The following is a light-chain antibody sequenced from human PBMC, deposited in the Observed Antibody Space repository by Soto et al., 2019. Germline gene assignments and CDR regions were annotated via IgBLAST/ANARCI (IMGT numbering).Light chain of an antibody. Sequence: QSVLTQPRSVSGSPGQSVTISCTGTNSDVGGYNYVSWYQQHPGKAPKLMIYDVSKRPSGVPDRFSGSKSGNTASLTVSGLQAEDEADYYCGSYGGRDIYVVFGGGTKLTVL. CDR1: NSDVGGYNY. CDR3: GSYGGRDIYVV. V-gene: IGLV2-11*01. J-gene: IGLJ2*01. CDR2: DVS.